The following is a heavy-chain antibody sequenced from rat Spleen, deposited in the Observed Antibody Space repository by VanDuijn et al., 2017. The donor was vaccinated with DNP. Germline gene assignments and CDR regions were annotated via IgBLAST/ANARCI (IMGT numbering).Heavy chain of an antibody. CDR1: GFSLTSYT. V-gene: IGHV2-6*01. J-gene: IGHJ4*01. D-gene: IGHD1-6*01. CDR2: ISTGGDT. CDR3: ARWGIMPRGNV. Sequence: VQLQESGPGLLQPSQTLSLTCSVSGFSLTSYTVIWVRQPPGKGLEWIAAISTGGDTYYNSALKSRLSISRDTSEDQVFLEMNSLQPEDTAMYFCARWGIMPRGNVWGQGTSVTVSS.